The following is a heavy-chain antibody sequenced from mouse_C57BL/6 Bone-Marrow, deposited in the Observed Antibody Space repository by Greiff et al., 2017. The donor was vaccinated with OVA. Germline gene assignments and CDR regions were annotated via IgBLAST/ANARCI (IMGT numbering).Heavy chain of an antibody. Sequence: DVKLVESGGGLVQPGGSMKLSCAASGFTFSDAWMDWVRQSPEKGLEWVAEIRNKANNHATYYAESVKGRFTISRDDSKSSVYLQMNSLRAEDTGIYYCTRNDGYYVSYWYFDVWGTGTTVTVSS. D-gene: IGHD2-3*01. CDR2: IRNKANNHAT. V-gene: IGHV6-6*01. CDR1: GFTFSDAW. CDR3: TRNDGYYVSYWYFDV. J-gene: IGHJ1*03.